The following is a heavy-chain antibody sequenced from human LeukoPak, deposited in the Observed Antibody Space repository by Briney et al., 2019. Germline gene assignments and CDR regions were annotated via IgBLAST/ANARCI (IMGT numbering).Heavy chain of an antibody. CDR3: ARDRGYSCGY. J-gene: IGHJ4*02. CDR2: ISGSGDST. V-gene: IGHV3-23*01. Sequence: PGGSLRVSCAASGFTFSSYAMNWVRQAPGKGLEWVSTISGSGDSTYYADSVKGRFTISRVNSKNTLYLQMNSLRAEDTAVYYCARDRGYSCGYWGQGTLVTVSS. CDR1: GFTFSSYA. D-gene: IGHD5-18*01.